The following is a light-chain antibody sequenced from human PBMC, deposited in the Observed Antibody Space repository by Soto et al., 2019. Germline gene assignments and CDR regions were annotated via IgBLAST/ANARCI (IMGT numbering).Light chain of an antibody. V-gene: IGLV2-8*01. J-gene: IGLJ1*01. CDR2: EVT. Sequence: QSVLTQPPSASGSPGQSLTISCTGTSSDVGFYNFVSWYQQRPGKAPKLVIYEVTKRPSGVPDSFSGSKSGSTASLTVSGLQADDEADYYCASYAGTKLFVFGSGTKVTVL. CDR1: SSDVGFYNF. CDR3: ASYAGTKLFV.